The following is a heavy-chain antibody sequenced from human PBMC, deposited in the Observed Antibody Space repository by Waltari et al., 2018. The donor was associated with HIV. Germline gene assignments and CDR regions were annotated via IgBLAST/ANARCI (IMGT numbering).Heavy chain of an antibody. CDR1: GFPFSTYA. CDR3: AKGDFQVAYQLTYFDY. D-gene: IGHD2-2*01. CDR2: ISGRGGST. J-gene: IGHJ4*02. Sequence: EVQLLESGGGLVQPGGSLRLSCAAPGFPFSTYAMTRVRQAPGKGLDWVSGISGRGGSTYNADSVKGRCTISRDNSKNTLYLQMNSLRDEDTAVYYCAKGDFQVAYQLTYFDYWGQGTLVTVSS. V-gene: IGHV3-23*01.